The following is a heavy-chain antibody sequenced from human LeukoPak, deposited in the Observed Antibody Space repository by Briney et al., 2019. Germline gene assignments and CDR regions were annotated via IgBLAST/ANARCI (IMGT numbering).Heavy chain of an antibody. CDR1: GYTLTELS. CDR2: FDPEDGET. Sequence: GASVKVSCKVSGYTLTELSMHWVRQAPGKGLEWMGGFDPEDGETIYAQKFQGRVTMTEDTSTDTAYMELSSLRSEDTAVYYCAISLAPYYYDSSGYPLDYWGQGTLVTVSS. V-gene: IGHV1-24*01. CDR3: AISLAPYYYDSSGYPLDY. D-gene: IGHD3-22*01. J-gene: IGHJ4*02.